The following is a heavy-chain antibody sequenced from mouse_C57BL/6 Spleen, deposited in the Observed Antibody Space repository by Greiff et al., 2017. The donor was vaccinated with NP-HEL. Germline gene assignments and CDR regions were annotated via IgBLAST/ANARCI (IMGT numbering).Heavy chain of an antibody. D-gene: IGHD3-2*02. Sequence: QVQLQQPGAELVMPGASVKLSCKASGYTFTSYWMHWVKQRPGQGLEWIGEIDPSDSYTNYNQKFKGKSTLTVDKSSSTAYMQLSSLTSEDSAVYYCARWGQHRLQVDYWGQGTTLTVSS. CDR1: GYTFTSYW. CDR3: ARWGQHRLQVDY. V-gene: IGHV1-69*01. CDR2: IDPSDSYT. J-gene: IGHJ2*01.